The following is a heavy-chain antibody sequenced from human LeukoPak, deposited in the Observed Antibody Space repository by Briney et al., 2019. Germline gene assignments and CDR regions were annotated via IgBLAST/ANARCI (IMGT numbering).Heavy chain of an antibody. CDR2: IYYSGST. V-gene: IGHV4-59*11. J-gene: IGHJ3*02. CDR3: ARATGWGYAFDI. CDR1: GGSISSHY. Sequence: SETLSLTCTVSGGSISSHYWSWIRQPPGKGLEWIGYIYYSGSTNYNPSLKSRVTISVDTSKNQFSLKLSSVTAADTAVYYCARATGWGYAFDIWGQGTKVTVSS. D-gene: IGHD3-16*01.